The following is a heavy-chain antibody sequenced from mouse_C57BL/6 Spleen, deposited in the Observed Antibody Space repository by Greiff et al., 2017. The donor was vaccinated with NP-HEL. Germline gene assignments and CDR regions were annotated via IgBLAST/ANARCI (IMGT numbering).Heavy chain of an antibody. V-gene: IGHV1-22*01. CDR3: ARSTFYDYDSWFAY. Sequence: VHVKQSGPELVKPGASVKMSCKASGYTFTDYNMHWVKQSHGKSLEWIGYINPNNGGTSYNQKFKGKATLTVKKSSSTAYMELRSLTSEDSAVYYCARSTFYDYDSWFAYWGQGTLVTVSA. CDR1: GYTFTDYN. D-gene: IGHD2-4*01. J-gene: IGHJ3*01. CDR2: INPNNGGT.